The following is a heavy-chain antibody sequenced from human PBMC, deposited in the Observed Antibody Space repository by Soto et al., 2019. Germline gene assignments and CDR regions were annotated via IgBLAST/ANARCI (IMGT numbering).Heavy chain of an antibody. J-gene: IGHJ4*02. CDR1: GGSISSGGYY. Sequence: SETLSLTCTVSGGSISSGGYYWSWIRQHPGKGLEWIGYIYYSGSTYYNPSLKSRVTISVDTSKNQFSLKLSSVTAADTAVYYSAREPDYSNYLDYWGQGTLVTVSS. D-gene: IGHD4-4*01. V-gene: IGHV4-31*03. CDR3: AREPDYSNYLDY. CDR2: IYYSGST.